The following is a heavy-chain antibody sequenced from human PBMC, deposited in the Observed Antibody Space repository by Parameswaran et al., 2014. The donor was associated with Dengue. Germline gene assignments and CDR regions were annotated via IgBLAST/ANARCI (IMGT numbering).Heavy chain of an antibody. CDR2: IVPVFGTA. Sequence: WVRQAPGQGLEWMGRIVPVFGTATYAQKFQGRVTITADESTSTAYMEMSSLSSGDTAMYYCARSPVQYDLWSGFSEWRDFWGQGTLVTVSS. V-gene: IGHV1-69*15. D-gene: IGHD3-3*01. J-gene: IGHJ4*02. CDR3: ARSPVQYDLWSGFSEWRDF.